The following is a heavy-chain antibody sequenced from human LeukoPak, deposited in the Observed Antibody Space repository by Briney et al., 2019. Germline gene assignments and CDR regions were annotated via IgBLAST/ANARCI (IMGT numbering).Heavy chain of an antibody. D-gene: IGHD3-3*01. Sequence: SETLSLTCTVSGGSISSYYWSWIRQPPGKGLEWIGYIYYSGSTNYNPSLKSRVTISVDTSKNQFSLKLSSVTAADTAVYYCAIYYDFTLFDPWGQGTLVTVSS. CDR3: AIYYDFTLFDP. CDR1: GGSISSYY. CDR2: IYYSGST. V-gene: IGHV4-59*08. J-gene: IGHJ5*02.